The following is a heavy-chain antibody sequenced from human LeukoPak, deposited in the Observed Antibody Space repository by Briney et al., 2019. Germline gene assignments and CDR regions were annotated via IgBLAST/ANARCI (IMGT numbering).Heavy chain of an antibody. V-gene: IGHV4-59*01. CDR3: ARGGWYPESFQH. Sequence: KASETLSLTCTGSGGSISSYYWNWIRQPPGKGLEWIGYIYYSGSTNYNPSLKSRVTISVDTSKNQFSLKLSSVTAADTAVYYCARGGWYPESFQHWGQGALVTVSS. CDR2: IYYSGST. J-gene: IGHJ1*01. CDR1: GGSISSYY. D-gene: IGHD6-19*01.